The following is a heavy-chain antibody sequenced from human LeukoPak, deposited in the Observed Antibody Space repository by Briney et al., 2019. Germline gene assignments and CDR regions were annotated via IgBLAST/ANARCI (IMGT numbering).Heavy chain of an antibody. CDR1: GYSISSGYY. D-gene: IGHD5-12*01. Sequence: SETLSLTCTVSGYSISSGYYWGWIRQPPGKGLEWIGNIYHSGSTYYNPSLKSRVTISVDTSKNQFSLKLSSVTAADTAVYYCASLRLGMDVWGKGTTVTISS. V-gene: IGHV4-38-2*02. CDR2: IYHSGST. CDR3: ASLRLGMDV. J-gene: IGHJ6*03.